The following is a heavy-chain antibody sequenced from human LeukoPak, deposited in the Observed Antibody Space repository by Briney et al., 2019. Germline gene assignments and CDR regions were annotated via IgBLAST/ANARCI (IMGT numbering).Heavy chain of an antibody. J-gene: IGHJ5*02. Sequence: PGGSLRLSCAASGFTFSSYWMSWVRQAPGKGLEWVAVILYDGGDKYYADSVKGRFTISRDNSKNTLYLQVNSLRPEDTAVYSCAKEPSYDFWSGYYHWFDPWGQGTLVTVSS. V-gene: IGHV3-30*18. D-gene: IGHD3-3*01. CDR2: ILYDGGDK. CDR1: GFTFSSYW. CDR3: AKEPSYDFWSGYYHWFDP.